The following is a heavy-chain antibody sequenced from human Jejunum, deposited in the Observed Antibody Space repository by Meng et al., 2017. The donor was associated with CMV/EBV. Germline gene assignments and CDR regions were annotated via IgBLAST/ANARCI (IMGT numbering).Heavy chain of an antibody. CDR3: ARAHNDYSINS. Sequence: SGGSISTYYWNWNRQPPGKGGKGLEWIGYIYYSGTTYYNPSLKSRVTISVDTAKNQFSLKLNSVTAADTAVYFCARAHNDYSINSWGQGTRVIVSS. V-gene: IGHV4-59*01. D-gene: IGHD4-11*01. J-gene: IGHJ5*02. CDR1: GGSISTYY. CDR2: IYYSGTT.